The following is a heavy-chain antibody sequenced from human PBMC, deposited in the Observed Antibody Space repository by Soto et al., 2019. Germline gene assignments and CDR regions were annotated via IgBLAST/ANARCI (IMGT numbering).Heavy chain of an antibody. CDR3: AKDGGYSYGYSPRYYYGMYV. J-gene: IGHJ6*02. CDR1: GFTFSSYA. V-gene: IGHV3-23*01. D-gene: IGHD5-18*01. Sequence: EVQLLESGGGLVQPGGSLRLSCAASGFTFSSYAMSWVRQAPGKGLEWVSAISGSGGSTYYADSVKGRFTISRDNSKNTLYLQMNSLRAEDTAVYYCAKDGGYSYGYSPRYYYGMYVWGQGTTVTVSS. CDR2: ISGSGGST.